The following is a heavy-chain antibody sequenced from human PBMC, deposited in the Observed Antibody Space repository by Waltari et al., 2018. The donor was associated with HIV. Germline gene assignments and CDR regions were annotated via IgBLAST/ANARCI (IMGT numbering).Heavy chain of an antibody. Sequence: EVQLVESGGGLVQPGGSLRLSCAASGFTFSAYWFSWVRQAPGKGLEWVANIKQDGNEKYFVDSVKGRFTISRDNAKNSLYLQMNSLRAEDTAVYYCARSPPLYSHYGDDAFDIWGQGTMVTVSS. D-gene: IGHD4-4*01. V-gene: IGHV3-7*01. CDR1: GFTFSAYW. CDR3: ARSPPLYSHYGDDAFDI. CDR2: IKQDGNEK. J-gene: IGHJ3*02.